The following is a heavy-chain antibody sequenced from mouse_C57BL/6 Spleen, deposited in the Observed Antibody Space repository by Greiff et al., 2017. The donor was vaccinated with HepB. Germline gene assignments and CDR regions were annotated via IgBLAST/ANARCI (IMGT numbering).Heavy chain of an antibody. CDR1: GFTFSDYY. J-gene: IGHJ1*03. Sequence: EVQLVESEGGLVQPGSSMKLSCTASGFTFSDYYMAWVRQVPEKGLEWVANINYDGSSSYYLDSLKSRFIISRDNAKNILYLQMSSLKSEDTATYYCARGGSSRYWYFDVWGTGTTVTVSS. CDR2: INYDGSSS. V-gene: IGHV5-16*01. CDR3: ARGGSSRYWYFDV. D-gene: IGHD1-1*01.